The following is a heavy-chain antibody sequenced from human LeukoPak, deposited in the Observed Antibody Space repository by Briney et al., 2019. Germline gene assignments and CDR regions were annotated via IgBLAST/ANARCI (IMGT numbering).Heavy chain of an antibody. CDR2: ICYTGST. J-gene: IGHJ3*02. CDR3: SRHELDAFEI. CDR1: GGSISSYY. Sequence: SETLSLTCTVSGGSISSYYWSWIRQRPGKGLEWVGYICYTGSTNYNPSLKSRVTISLDTSKNQFSLKLSTLTAADHAVYYCSRHELDAFEIWGHGELVTVSS. V-gene: IGHV4-59*08. D-gene: IGHD3-10*01.